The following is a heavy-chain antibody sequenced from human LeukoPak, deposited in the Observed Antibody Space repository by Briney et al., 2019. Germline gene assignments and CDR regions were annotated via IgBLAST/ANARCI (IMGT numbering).Heavy chain of an antibody. J-gene: IGHJ4*02. D-gene: IGHD3-10*01. CDR3: ARDRNYYGSGSFDY. CDR2: IYYNGST. Sequence: SETLSLTCTVSGGSISSYYWSWIRQPPGKGLEWIGYIYYNGSTNYNPSLKSRVTISVDTSKNQFSLKLSSVTAADTAVYYCARDRNYYGSGSFDYWGQGTLVTVSS. CDR1: GGSISSYY. V-gene: IGHV4-59*01.